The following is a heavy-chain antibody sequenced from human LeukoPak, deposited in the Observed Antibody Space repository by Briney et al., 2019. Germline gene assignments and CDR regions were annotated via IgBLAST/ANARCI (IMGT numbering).Heavy chain of an antibody. CDR1: GFTFSSYW. CDR3: ARDGAVLRYFDWLPPVGNFDY. CDR2: IDSDGSST. V-gene: IGHV3-74*01. J-gene: IGHJ4*02. D-gene: IGHD3-9*01. Sequence: GGSLRLSCAASGFTFSSYWMHWVRQAPGKGLVWVSRIDSDGSSTSYADSVKGRFTISRDNAKNTLYLQMNSLRAEDTAVYYCARDGAVLRYFDWLPPVGNFDYWGQGTLVTVSS.